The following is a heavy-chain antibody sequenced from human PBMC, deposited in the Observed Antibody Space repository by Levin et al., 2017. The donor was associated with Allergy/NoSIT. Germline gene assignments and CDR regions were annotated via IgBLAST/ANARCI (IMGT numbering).Heavy chain of an antibody. CDR2: ISSSSTYI. CDR1: GFSFSSYS. V-gene: IGHV3-21*01. D-gene: IGHD2-21*02. Sequence: GESLKISCAASGFSFSSYSMNWVRQAPGKGLERVSSISSSSTYIYYGDSVKGRFTISRDNAKNSLYLQMNSLRAEDTAVYYCARALYCGGDCSAARGAGYWGQGTLVTVSS. CDR3: ARALYCGGDCSAARGAGY. J-gene: IGHJ4*02.